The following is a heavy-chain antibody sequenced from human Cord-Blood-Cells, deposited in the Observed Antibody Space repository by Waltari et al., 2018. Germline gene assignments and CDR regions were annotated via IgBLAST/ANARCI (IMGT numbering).Heavy chain of an antibody. CDR2: TMSEGSST. CDR3: ARAVVAALDY. Sequence: EVQLVESGGGLVQPGGSLRLSCAASGFTFSSYWMHWVRQAPGKGRVWVARTMSEGSSTSYSDSVKGRFTISRDNAKNTLYLQMNRLRAEDTAVYYCARAVVAALDYWGQGTLVTVSS. CDR1: GFTFSSYW. V-gene: IGHV3-74*01. D-gene: IGHD2-15*01. J-gene: IGHJ4*02.